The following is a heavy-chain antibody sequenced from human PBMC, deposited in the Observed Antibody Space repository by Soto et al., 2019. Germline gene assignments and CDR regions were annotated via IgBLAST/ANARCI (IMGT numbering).Heavy chain of an antibody. CDR2: INPNIGGT. D-gene: IGHD3-9*01. V-gene: IGHV1-2*02. J-gene: IGHJ3*02. Sequence: QVQLIQSGAEGKKPGASVKVSCKASGYMFTGYYMHWLRQAPGQGLEGMGWINPNIGGTNYAQRFQGRVTMTRDTSITTAYMELSRLRSDDTAVYYCAKDSYYDILTGYSRNSFDIWGQGTMVTVSS. CDR1: GYMFTGYY. CDR3: AKDSYYDILTGYSRNSFDI.